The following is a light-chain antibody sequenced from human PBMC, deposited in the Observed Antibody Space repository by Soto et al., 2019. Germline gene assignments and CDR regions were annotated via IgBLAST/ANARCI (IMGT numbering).Light chain of an antibody. V-gene: IGKV1-39*01. Sequence: DIQLTQSSSSPSASVGDRVTITCRASQSISTYVNWYQQKPGKAPNLLIYRASILQNGVPSRFSGSGSGAAFTLTISSLQPEDFATYYCQQSYTIPFNFGRGTRVEIK. J-gene: IGKJ3*01. CDR2: RAS. CDR3: QQSYTIPFN. CDR1: QSISTY.